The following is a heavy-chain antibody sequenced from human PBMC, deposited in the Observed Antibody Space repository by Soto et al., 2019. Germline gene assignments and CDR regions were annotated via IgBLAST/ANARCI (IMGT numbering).Heavy chain of an antibody. D-gene: IGHD2-15*01. J-gene: IGHJ6*02. CDR3: ARRRVHAATSIYGMDV. Sequence: ASVKVSCKASGYTFTSYYMHWVRQAPGQGLEWMGIINPSGGSTSYAQKFQGRVTMTRDTSTSTVYMELSSLRSEDTAVYYCARRRVHAATSIYGMDVWGQGTTVTVSS. V-gene: IGHV1-46*01. CDR2: INPSGGST. CDR1: GYTFTSYY.